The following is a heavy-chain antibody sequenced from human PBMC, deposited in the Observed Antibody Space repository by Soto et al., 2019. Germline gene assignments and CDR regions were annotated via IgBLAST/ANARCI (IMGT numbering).Heavy chain of an antibody. D-gene: IGHD3-16*01. CDR2: ISGSGDST. Sequence: GSLRLSCAASGFTFSNYAMSWVRQAPGKGLEWVSAISGSGDSTYYADSVKGRFSISRDNSKNTLYLQMNSLRAEDTAVYYCAKTGGPVTRASDYWGQGTLVTVSS. V-gene: IGHV3-23*01. CDR3: AKTGGPVTRASDY. J-gene: IGHJ4*02. CDR1: GFTFSNYA.